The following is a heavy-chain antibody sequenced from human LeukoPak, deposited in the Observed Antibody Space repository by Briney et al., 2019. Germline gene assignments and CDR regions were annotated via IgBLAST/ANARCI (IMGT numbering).Heavy chain of an antibody. J-gene: IGHJ6*02. CDR1: GFTFSSYA. CDR3: AKARGICGGDCYPNRYGMDV. CDR2: ISGSAGST. Sequence: GGSLRLSCAASGFTFSSYAMSWVRQAPGKGLEWVSAISGSAGSTYYADSVKGRFTISRDNSKNTLYLQMNSLRAEDTAVYYCAKARGICGGDCYPNRYGMDVWGQGTTVTVSS. D-gene: IGHD2-21*02. V-gene: IGHV3-23*01.